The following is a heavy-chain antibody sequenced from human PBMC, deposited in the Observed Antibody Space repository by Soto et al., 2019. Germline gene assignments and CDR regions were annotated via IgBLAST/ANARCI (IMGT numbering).Heavy chain of an antibody. J-gene: IGHJ6*02. Sequence: PGGSLRLSCAASGFTFSSYCMNWVRQAPGKGLEWVSYISDSSSNIYYADSVKGRFTISRDNAENSLSLQMNSLRDEDTAVYYCARDITIFGVATHYYGMDVWGQGTTVTSP. CDR1: GFTFSSYC. CDR3: ARDITIFGVATHYYGMDV. V-gene: IGHV3-48*02. D-gene: IGHD3-3*01. CDR2: ISDSSSNI.